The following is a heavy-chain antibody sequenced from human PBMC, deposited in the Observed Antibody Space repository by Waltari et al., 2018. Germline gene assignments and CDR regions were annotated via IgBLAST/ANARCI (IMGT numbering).Heavy chain of an antibody. CDR1: GFTFSRYW. CDR3: ASAYYDILD. Sequence: EVQLEESGGGLVQPGGSLRLSCAASGFTFSRYWMHWVRQAPGKGLVWVSRINSDGSTISYADSVKGRFTISRDNAKNTLYLQMNSLSAEDTAMYYCASAYYDILDWGQGTLVTVSS. V-gene: IGHV3-74*01. D-gene: IGHD3-9*01. CDR2: INSDGSTI. J-gene: IGHJ4*02.